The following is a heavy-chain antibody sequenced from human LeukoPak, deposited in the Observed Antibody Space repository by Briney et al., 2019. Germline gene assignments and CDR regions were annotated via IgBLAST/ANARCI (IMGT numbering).Heavy chain of an antibody. CDR2: IKQDGSEK. CDR1: GFTFRRLW. J-gene: IGHJ4*02. CDR3: ARDVYNMGDY. Sequence: GGSLRLSCGACGFTFRRLWMWWVRGAPGEGGEWVANIKQDGSEKYYVDSVKGRFTISRDNAKNSLYLQMNSLRAEDTAVYYCARDVYNMGDYWGQGTLVTVSS. V-gene: IGHV3-7*01. D-gene: IGHD1-1*01.